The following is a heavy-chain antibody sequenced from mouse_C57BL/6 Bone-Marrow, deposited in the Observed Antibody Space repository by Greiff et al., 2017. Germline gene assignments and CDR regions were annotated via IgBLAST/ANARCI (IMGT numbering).Heavy chain of an antibody. CDR3: ARSRNYGSSYDAMDD. V-gene: IGHV1-42*01. Sequence: EVQLQQSGPELVKPGASVKISCKASGYSFTGYYMNWVKQSPEKSLEWIGEINPSTGGTTYNQKFKAKATLTVDKSSSTAYMQLKSLTSEDSAVYYWARSRNYGSSYDAMDDWGQGTSVTVSS. J-gene: IGHJ4*01. CDR2: INPSTGGT. CDR1: GYSFTGYY. D-gene: IGHD1-1*01.